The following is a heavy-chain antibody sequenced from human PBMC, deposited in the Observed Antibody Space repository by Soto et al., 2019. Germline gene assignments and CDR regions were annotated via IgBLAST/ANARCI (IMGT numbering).Heavy chain of an antibody. CDR1: GFTFSSYW. D-gene: IGHD2-15*01. CDR3: ARVPAADYYYYMDV. CDR2: IKQDGSEK. V-gene: IGHV3-7*01. Sequence: GGSLRLSCAASGFTFSSYWMSWVRQAPGKGLEWVANIKQDGSEKYYVDSVKGRFTISRDNAKNSLYLQMNSLRAEDTAVYYCARVPAADYYYYMDVWGKGTTVTVSS. J-gene: IGHJ6*03.